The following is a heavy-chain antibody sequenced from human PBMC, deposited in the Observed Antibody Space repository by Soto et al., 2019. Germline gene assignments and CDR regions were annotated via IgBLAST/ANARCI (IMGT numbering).Heavy chain of an antibody. J-gene: IGHJ6*02. V-gene: IGHV1-8*01. CDR2: MNPNSGNT. CDR3: ARDHSSGWYGPYYYYGMDV. CDR1: GYTFTSYD. Sequence: QVQLVQSGAEVKKPGASVTVSCKASGYTFTSYDINWVRQATGQGLEWMGWMNPNSGNTGYAQKFQGRVTMTRNTSISTAYMELSSMRSEDTAVYYCARDHSSGWYGPYYYYGMDVWGQGTTVTVSS. D-gene: IGHD6-19*01.